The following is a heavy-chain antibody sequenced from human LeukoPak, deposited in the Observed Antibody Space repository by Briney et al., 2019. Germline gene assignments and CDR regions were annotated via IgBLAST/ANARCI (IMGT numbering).Heavy chain of an antibody. Sequence: GGSLRLSCAASGFTYSSYAMHWVGQAPGKGLGWVAVISYDGSNKYYADSVKGRFTISRDNSKNTLYLQMNSLRTEDTAVYYCARDVADIVVVPTWDYWGQGTLVTVSS. CDR2: ISYDGSNK. V-gene: IGHV3-30*01. CDR1: GFTYSSYA. J-gene: IGHJ4*02. D-gene: IGHD2-2*01. CDR3: ARDVADIVVVPTWDY.